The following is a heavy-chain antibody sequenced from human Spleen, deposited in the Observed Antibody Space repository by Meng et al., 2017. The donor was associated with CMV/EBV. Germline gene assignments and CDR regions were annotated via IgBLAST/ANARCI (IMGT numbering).Heavy chain of an antibody. CDR2: ISYDGSNK. Sequence: GESLKISCAASGFTFSSYAMHWVRQAPGKGLEWVAVISYDGSNKYYADSVKGRFTISRDNSKNTLYLQMNSLRAEDTAVYYCARDLRYCSSTSCPAGDYYYGMDVWGQGTTVTVSS. D-gene: IGHD2-2*01. V-gene: IGHV3-30*04. CDR3: ARDLRYCSSTSCPAGDYYYGMDV. J-gene: IGHJ6*02. CDR1: GFTFSSYA.